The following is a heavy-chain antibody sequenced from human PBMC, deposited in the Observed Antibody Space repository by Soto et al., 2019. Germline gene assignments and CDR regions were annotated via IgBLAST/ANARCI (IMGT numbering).Heavy chain of an antibody. D-gene: IGHD2-8*01. Sequence: QVQLVQSGAEVTKPGASVKVSCKASGYTFTSYDINWVRQATGQGLEWMGWMSPNSGATGYAQKFQGRVTMTRDTSIRTGYMELSNLRYEDTAIYYCARTVDNGLDAWGQGSTVTVSS. CDR2: MSPNSGAT. J-gene: IGHJ6*02. V-gene: IGHV1-8*01. CDR3: ARTVDNGLDA. CDR1: GYTFTSYD.